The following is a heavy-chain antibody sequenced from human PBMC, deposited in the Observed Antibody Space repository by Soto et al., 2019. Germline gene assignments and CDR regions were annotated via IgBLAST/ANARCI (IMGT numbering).Heavy chain of an antibody. V-gene: IGHV2-5*02. CDR1: GFSLSTSGVG. CDR2: IYWDNDK. D-gene: IGHD3-22*01. J-gene: IGHJ4*02. Sequence: SGPTLVNPTQTLTLTCTFSGFSLSTSGVGVGWIRQPPGKALDWLALIYWDNDKRYSPSLKSRLTNTKDTSKNQVVLTMTIIDPVDTASYFCAHTLFKWILFHSWGQAPLVTVSS. CDR3: AHTLFKWILFHS.